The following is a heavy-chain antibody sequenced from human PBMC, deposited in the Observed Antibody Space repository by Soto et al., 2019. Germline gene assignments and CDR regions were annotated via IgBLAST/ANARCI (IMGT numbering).Heavy chain of an antibody. CDR1: GFTFSNFG. CDR2: IWHDGKNK. Sequence: QVQVVESGGGVVQPGTSLRLSCAASGFTFSNFGMHWVRQAPGKGLEWVAVIWHDGKNKYYADSVEGRFTISRDNSKTTLNLQMTSLRAEDTAVYYGPRDPGKDEALDYWGQGTLVIVSS. V-gene: IGHV3-33*01. J-gene: IGHJ4*02. CDR3: PRDPGKDEALDY.